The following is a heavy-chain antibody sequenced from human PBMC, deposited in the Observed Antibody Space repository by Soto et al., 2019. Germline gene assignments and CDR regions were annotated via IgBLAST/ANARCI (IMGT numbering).Heavy chain of an antibody. CDR2: IYYSGST. J-gene: IGHJ4*02. CDR1: GGSISSGDFY. CDR3: ARSVATALVSFDS. V-gene: IGHV4-31*03. Sequence: PSETLSLTCTVSGGSISSGDFYWSWVRQRPGKGLEWIGYIYYSGSTYYNPSLKSRVTISVDTSKNQFSLKLSSVTAADTAVYYCARSVATALVSFDSWGQGTLVTV. D-gene: IGHD5-18*01.